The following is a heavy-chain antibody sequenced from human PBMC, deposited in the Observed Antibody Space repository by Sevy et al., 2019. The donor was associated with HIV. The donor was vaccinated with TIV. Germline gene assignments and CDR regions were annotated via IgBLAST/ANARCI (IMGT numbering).Heavy chain of an antibody. V-gene: IGHV4-34*01. D-gene: IGHD2-2*02. CDR2: INHSGST. Sequence: SETLSLTCAVYGGSFSGYYWSWIRQPPGKGLEWIGEINHSGSTNYHPSLKSRVTISVDTSKNQFSLKLSSVTAADTAVYYCARAFRYCSSTSCYTTGNWFDPWGQGTLVTVSS. CDR3: ARAFRYCSSTSCYTTGNWFDP. J-gene: IGHJ5*02. CDR1: GGSFSGYY.